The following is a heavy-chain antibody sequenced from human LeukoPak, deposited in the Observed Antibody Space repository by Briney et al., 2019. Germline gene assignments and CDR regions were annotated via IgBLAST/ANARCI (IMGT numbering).Heavy chain of an antibody. CDR2: ISGSGGST. Sequence: PGGSLRLSCAASGVTFSSYAMSWVRQAPGKGLEWVSAISGSGGSTYYADSAKDRFTITRDNSKNTLYLQMHSLGAEDTAVYYCAKGASSFGGVIVAFDYWGQGTLVTVSS. CDR3: AKGASSFGGVIVAFDY. D-gene: IGHD3-16*02. CDR1: GVTFSSYA. J-gene: IGHJ4*02. V-gene: IGHV3-23*01.